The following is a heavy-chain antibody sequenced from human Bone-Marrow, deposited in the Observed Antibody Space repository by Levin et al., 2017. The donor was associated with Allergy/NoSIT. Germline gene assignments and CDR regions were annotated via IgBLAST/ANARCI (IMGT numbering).Heavy chain of an antibody. V-gene: IGHV4-59*01. J-gene: IGHJ4*02. CDR3: ARFVWGSYRGFDY. CDR1: GDSIGSDN. CDR2: IYDTGNT. D-gene: IGHD3-16*02. Sequence: SETLSLTCTVSGDSIGSDNWSWIRQPPGKGLEWIGYIYDTGNTNYNPSLKSRVTLSVDTSKNQFSLKLSSVTPADTAVYYCARFVWGSYRGFDYWGQGTLVTVSS.